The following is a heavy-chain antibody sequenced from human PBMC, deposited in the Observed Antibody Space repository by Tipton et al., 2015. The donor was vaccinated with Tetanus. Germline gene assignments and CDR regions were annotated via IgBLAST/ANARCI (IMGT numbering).Heavy chain of an antibody. D-gene: IGHD1/OR15-1a*01. Sequence: QLVQSGPEVKKPGSSVKVSCKTSGGSFSTYFTSWVRQAPGQGLEWMGGLIPMFGTPKYAQKFQDRVTMSADRSTSTFYMELSRLTSEDTATYYCAQNKRGDYYYYYGWDVWGPGTTVTVSS. CDR2: LIPMFGTP. V-gene: IGHV1-69*06. CDR1: GGSFSTYF. CDR3: AQNKRGDYYYYYGWDV. J-gene: IGHJ6*02.